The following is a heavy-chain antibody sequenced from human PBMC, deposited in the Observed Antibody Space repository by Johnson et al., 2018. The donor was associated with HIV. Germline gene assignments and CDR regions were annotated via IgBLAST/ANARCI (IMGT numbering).Heavy chain of an antibody. Sequence: VQLVESGGGLVQPGGSLRLSCAASGFIFRSYDMHWVRQTAGKGLEWVSAIGKVSDTYYADSVKGRFTISRDNSKNTVYLQMTSLRAEDTALYYCARDGTTGPSGDGFDIWGQGTMVTVSS. V-gene: IGHV3-13*01. CDR2: IGKVSDT. D-gene: IGHD4-17*01. CDR3: ARDGTTGPSGDGFDI. J-gene: IGHJ3*02. CDR1: GFIFRSYD.